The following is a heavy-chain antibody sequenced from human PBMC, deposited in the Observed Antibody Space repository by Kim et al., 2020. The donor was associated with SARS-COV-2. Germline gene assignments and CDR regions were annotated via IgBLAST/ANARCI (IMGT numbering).Heavy chain of an antibody. CDR1: GFTFSML. D-gene: IGHD3-9*01. J-gene: IGHJ4*02. CDR3: ARDLGHLLRYFDWSTKRNPDY. CDR2: YHNGSNK. V-gene: IGHV3-30*04. Sequence: GGSLRLSCAASGFTFSMLCTGSARLQARGWSGWQLYHNGSNKYYADSVKGRFTISRDNSKNTLYLQMNSLRAEDTAVYYCARDLGHLLRYFDWSTKRNPDYWGQGTLVTVSS.